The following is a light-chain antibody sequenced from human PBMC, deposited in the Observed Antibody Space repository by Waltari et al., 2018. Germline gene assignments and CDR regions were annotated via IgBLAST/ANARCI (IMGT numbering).Light chain of an antibody. J-gene: IGKJ5*01. V-gene: IGKV4-1*01. CDR3: QQYDSGPFT. CDR2: WAS. Sequence: DIVMTQSPDSLAVSLGERAIINCKSSQSVLYSSNNKNYLAWYQQKPGQPPKLLIYWASTRESGVPDRFTGSGSGTDFTLTISSLQAEDVAVYYCQQYDSGPFTFGQGTRLEIK. CDR1: QSVLYSSNNKNY.